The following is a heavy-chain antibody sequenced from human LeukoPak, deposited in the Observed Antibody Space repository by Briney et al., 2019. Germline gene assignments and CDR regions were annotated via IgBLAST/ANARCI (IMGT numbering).Heavy chain of an antibody. J-gene: IGHJ6*03. V-gene: IGHV4-61*02. CDR1: GGSISSGSYY. D-gene: IGHD3-22*01. CDR2: IYTSGST. CDR3: ARYIEGYDSSGYYYARGSRYYYYMDV. Sequence: KPSQTLSLTCTVSGGSISSGSYYWSWIRQPAGKGLEWIGRIYTSGSTNYNPSLKSRVTISVDTSKNQFSLKLSSVTAADTAVYYCARYIEGYDSSGYYYARGSRYYYYMDVWGKGTTVTVSS.